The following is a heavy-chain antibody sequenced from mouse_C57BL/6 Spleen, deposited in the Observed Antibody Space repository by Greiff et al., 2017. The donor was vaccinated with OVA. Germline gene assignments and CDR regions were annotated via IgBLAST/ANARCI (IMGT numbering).Heavy chain of an antibody. J-gene: IGHJ2*01. V-gene: IGHV1-53*01. Sequence: QVHVKQSGTELVKPGASVKLSCKASGYTFTSYWMHWVKQRPGQGLEWIGNINPSNGGTNYNEKFKSKATLTVDKSSSTAYMQLSSLTSEDSAVYYCARSQVGPLFDYWGQGTTLTVSS. D-gene: IGHD3-3*01. CDR3: ARSQVGPLFDY. CDR1: GYTFTSYW. CDR2: INPSNGGT.